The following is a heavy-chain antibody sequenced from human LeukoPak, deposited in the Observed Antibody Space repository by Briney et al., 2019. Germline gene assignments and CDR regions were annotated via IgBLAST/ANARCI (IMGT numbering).Heavy chain of an antibody. CDR1: GGSISGYY. D-gene: IGHD2-21*02. J-gene: IGHJ3*02. CDR3: ARSYCGGDCYPPAAFYI. CDR2: IYYRGST. V-gene: IGHV4-59*01. Sequence: SETLSLTCTVSGGSISGYYWSWIREPPGKGLEWIGYIYYRGSTSYNPSLKSRVTISVDTSKSKFSLKLSSVTAADTAVYYSARSYCGGDCYPPAAFYIWGQGTMVTVSS.